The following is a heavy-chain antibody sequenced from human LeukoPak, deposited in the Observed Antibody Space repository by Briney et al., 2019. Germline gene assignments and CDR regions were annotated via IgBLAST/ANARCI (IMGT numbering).Heavy chain of an antibody. Sequence: SETLSLTCAVYGGSFSGYYWSWIRQPPGKGLEWIGEISHSGSTNYNPSLKSRVTMSVDTSKNQFSLKLSFVTAADTAVYYCARVLTYYYMDVWGKGTTVTISS. V-gene: IGHV4-34*01. CDR3: ARVLTYYYMDV. J-gene: IGHJ6*03. CDR1: GGSFSGYY. CDR2: ISHSGST.